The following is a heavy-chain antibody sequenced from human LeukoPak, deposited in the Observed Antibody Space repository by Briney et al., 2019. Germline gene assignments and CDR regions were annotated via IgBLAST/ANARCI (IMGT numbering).Heavy chain of an antibody. CDR3: TRDQS. J-gene: IGHJ5*02. V-gene: IGHV3-7*01. CDR2: INQDGSQK. CDR1: GFSTSRSW. Sequence: GGSLRLSCAGSGFSTSRSWMSWVRQTPGEGLEWVAKINQDGSQKYYVDSVKGRFTITRDNAKNSLFLQMNSLRAEDTAMYYCTRDQSWGQGTLVTVSS.